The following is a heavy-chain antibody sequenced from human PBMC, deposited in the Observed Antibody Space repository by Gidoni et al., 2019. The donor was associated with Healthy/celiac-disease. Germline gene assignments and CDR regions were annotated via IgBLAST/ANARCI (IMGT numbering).Heavy chain of an antibody. CDR2: ISAYNGNT. CDR3: ARSGWEPQSGGFDP. CDR1: GYTFTSYG. V-gene: IGHV1-18*01. J-gene: IGHJ5*02. D-gene: IGHD1-26*01. Sequence: QVHLVQSGAEVKKPGASVNVSFMASGYTFTSYGIIWVRQAPGQGLEWMGWISAYNGNTNYAQKLQGRVTMTTDTSTSTAYMELRSLRSDDTAVYYCARSGWEPQSGGFDPWGQGTLVTVSS.